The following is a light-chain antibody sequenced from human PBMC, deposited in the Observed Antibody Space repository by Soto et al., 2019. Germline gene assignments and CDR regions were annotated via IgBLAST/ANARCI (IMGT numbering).Light chain of an antibody. Sequence: VLTQSPGTLSLSPGERASLSGRAIQTVTSNFLAWYQEKPGQAPRLLIYGASSRATGIPDRFSGSGSGTDFTLTISRLEPEDFAVYYCRQYGRSLGFAFGGGTKVDIK. CDR1: QTVTSNF. CDR2: GAS. J-gene: IGKJ4*01. V-gene: IGKV3-20*01. CDR3: RQYGRSLGFA.